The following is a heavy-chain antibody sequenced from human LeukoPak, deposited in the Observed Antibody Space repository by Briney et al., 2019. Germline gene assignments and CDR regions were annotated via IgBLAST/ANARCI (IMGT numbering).Heavy chain of an antibody. V-gene: IGHV3-30*18. CDR1: GFTFSSYA. J-gene: IGHJ4*02. D-gene: IGHD1-26*01. Sequence: PGRSLRLSCAASGFTFSSYAMHWVRQAPGKGLEWVAVVSYDGSNKYYADSVKGRFTISRDNSKNTVYLQLNSLRGEDTAVYYCAKSGTYRYYFDYWGQGTLVTVSS. CDR3: AKSGTYRYYFDY. CDR2: VSYDGSNK.